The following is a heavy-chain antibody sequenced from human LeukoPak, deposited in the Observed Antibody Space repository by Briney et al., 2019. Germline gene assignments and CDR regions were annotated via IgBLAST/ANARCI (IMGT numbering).Heavy chain of an antibody. Sequence: GGSLRLSCAASGFTFSSYSMNWVRQAPGKGLEWVSSISSSSSYIYYADSVKGRFTISRDNAKNSLYLQVNSLRAEDTAVYYCARSTSYGSGSLDYWGQGTLVTVSS. CDR3: ARSTSYGSGSLDY. CDR2: ISSSSSYI. V-gene: IGHV3-21*01. CDR1: GFTFSSYS. D-gene: IGHD3-10*01. J-gene: IGHJ4*02.